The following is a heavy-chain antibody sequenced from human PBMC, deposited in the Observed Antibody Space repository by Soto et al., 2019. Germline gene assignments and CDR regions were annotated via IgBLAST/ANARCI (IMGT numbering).Heavy chain of an antibody. CDR3: SRGILV. Sequence: QVQLQESGPGLVKPSQTLSLTCTVSGGSMNSGGYCWNWIRQHPGEGLEWIGCISYGGTTSYNPSLKSRLTISVDTSKNPFSLMLSSVTAADTAVYYCSRGILVWGQGTLITVSS. CDR1: GGSMNSGGYC. CDR2: ISYGGTT. V-gene: IGHV4-31*03. D-gene: IGHD2-15*01. J-gene: IGHJ4*02.